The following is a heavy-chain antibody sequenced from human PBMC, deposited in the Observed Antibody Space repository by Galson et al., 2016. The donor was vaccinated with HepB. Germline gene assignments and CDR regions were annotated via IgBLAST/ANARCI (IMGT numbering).Heavy chain of an antibody. V-gene: IGHV3-48*03. D-gene: IGHD2-21*01. CDR3: VAEDFVHCGGGCSF. Sequence: SLRLSCAATGFAFNVFNMKWVRQAPGTGLECISYISSRGETKYYADSVKGRFSISRDNAKNSLLLQMNSLKDEDTATYYCVAEDFVHCGGGCSFWGQGTPVTVSS. CDR1: GFAFNVFN. J-gene: IGHJ4*02. CDR2: ISSRGETK.